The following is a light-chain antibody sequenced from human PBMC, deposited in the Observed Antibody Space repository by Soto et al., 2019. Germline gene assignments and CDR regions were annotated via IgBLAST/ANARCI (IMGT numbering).Light chain of an antibody. CDR1: SNDVGGYNF. V-gene: IGLV2-11*01. CDR3: SSYSGSYTLL. Sequence: QSALTQPRSVSGSPGQSVTISCTGTSNDVGGYNFVSLYQQHPGKVPKLFIYDVSRRPSGVPDRFSGSKSGNTASLTISGLQAEDEADYYCSSYSGSYTLLFGGGTKLTVL. J-gene: IGLJ2*01. CDR2: DVS.